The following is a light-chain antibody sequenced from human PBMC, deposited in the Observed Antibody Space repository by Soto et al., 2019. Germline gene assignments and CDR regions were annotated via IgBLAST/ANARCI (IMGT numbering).Light chain of an antibody. V-gene: IGKV3-11*01. J-gene: IGKJ4*01. Sequence: EIVLTQSPATLSLSPGERATLSFRASQSVSSYLAWYQQKPGQAPSLLIYDASNRATGIPARFSCSGSGTDFTLTISSLAPEDFAVYYCHQRSNWLNVGGGTKVEIK. CDR2: DAS. CDR3: HQRSNWLN. CDR1: QSVSSY.